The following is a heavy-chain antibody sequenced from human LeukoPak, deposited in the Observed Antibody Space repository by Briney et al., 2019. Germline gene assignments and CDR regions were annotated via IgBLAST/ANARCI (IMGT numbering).Heavy chain of an antibody. D-gene: IGHD2-21*01. CDR3: AREYCGGECYSGFDF. CDR1: GFTFRNHA. V-gene: IGHV3-30*04. CDR2: ISYDGSNK. J-gene: IGHJ5*01. Sequence: GRSLRLSCVASGFTFRNHATHWVRQAPGKGLEWVALISYDGSNKDYVDSAKGRFTISRDNSKNTLYLQMNSLRTEDSAVYYCAREYCGGECYSGFDFWGQGTLVTVSS.